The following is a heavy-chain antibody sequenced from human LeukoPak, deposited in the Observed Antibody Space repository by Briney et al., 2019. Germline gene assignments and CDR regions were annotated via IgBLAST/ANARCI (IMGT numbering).Heavy chain of an antibody. CDR2: ISSSSSYI. D-gene: IGHD6-19*01. Sequence: GGSLRLSCAASGFTFSSDAMSWVRQAPGKGLEWVSSISSSSSYIYYADSVKGRFTISRDNAKNSLYLQMNSLRAEDTAVYYCARDSSGGDWFDPWGQGTLVTVSS. V-gene: IGHV3-21*01. CDR1: GFTFSSDA. CDR3: ARDSSGGDWFDP. J-gene: IGHJ5*02.